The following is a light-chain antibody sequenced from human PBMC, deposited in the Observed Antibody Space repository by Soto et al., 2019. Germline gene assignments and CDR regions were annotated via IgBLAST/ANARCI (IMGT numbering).Light chain of an antibody. Sequence: LSESPVERATLSWQPSQSVSSNYVAWYRKKPGHASSLLIDGASRRATGIPDRFSGSASGTDFTLTISILEPEDVALYYCQQYGSSPRTFGGGTKVDIK. CDR2: GAS. V-gene: IGKV3-20*01. CDR1: QSVSSNY. CDR3: QQYGSSPRT. J-gene: IGKJ4*02.